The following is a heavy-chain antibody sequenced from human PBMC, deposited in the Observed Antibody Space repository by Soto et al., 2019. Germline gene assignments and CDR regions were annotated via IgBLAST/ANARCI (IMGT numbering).Heavy chain of an antibody. Sequence: GGSLRLSCAASRFTFSTYEMHWVRQAPGKGLEWVSCISSSGSTVYYADSVKGRFTISRDNSRNSLYLQMNSLRDEDTALYYCVRYCSSTLCNGVATRTFDYWGQGTLVTVSS. J-gene: IGHJ4*02. CDR1: RFTFSTYE. CDR3: VRYCSSTLCNGVATRTFDY. CDR2: ISSSGSTV. D-gene: IGHD5-12*01. V-gene: IGHV3-48*03.